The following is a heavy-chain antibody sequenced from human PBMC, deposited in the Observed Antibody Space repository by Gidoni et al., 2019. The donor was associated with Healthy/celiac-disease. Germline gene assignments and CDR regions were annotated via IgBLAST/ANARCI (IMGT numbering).Heavy chain of an antibody. CDR1: GFTFSSYA. V-gene: IGHV3-30-3*01. CDR2: ISYDGSNK. J-gene: IGHJ6*02. CDR3: ARARYFAGGYDPYYYYGMDV. D-gene: IGHD3-9*01. Sequence: QVQLVESGGGVVQPGRSLRLSCAASGFTFSSYALHWVRQAPGKGLEWVAVISYDGSNKYYADSVKGRFTISRDNSKNTLYLQMNSLRAEDTAVYYCARARYFAGGYDPYYYYGMDVWGQGTTVTVSS.